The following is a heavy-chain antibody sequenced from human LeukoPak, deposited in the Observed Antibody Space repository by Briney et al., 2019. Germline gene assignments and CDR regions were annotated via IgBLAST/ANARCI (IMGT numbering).Heavy chain of an antibody. D-gene: IGHD3-3*01. CDR1: GFTFSNYG. V-gene: IGHV3-30*02. CDR3: AKESGSYDFWSAYYPDY. J-gene: IGHJ4*02. CDR2: IRNDGSNK. Sequence: GGSLRLSCAASGFTFSNYGMHWVRQAPGKGLEWVAFIRNDGSNKYYADSVKGRFTLSRDNSQNTLYLQMNSLRTEDTAVYYCAKESGSYDFWSAYYPDYWGQGTLVTVSS.